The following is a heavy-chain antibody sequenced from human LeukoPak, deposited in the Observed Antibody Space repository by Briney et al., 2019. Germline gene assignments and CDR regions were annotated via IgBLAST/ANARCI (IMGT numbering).Heavy chain of an antibody. D-gene: IGHD6-19*01. J-gene: IGHJ4*02. V-gene: IGHV4-59*01. CDR3: ARVIRVYSSGWYYFDY. CDR1: GGSFSGYC. Sequence: SETLSLTCAVYGGSFSGYCWSWIRQPPGKGLEWIGYIYYSGSTNYNPSLKSRVTISVDTSKNQFSLKLSSVTAADTAVYYCARVIRVYSSGWYYFDYWGQGTLVTVSS. CDR2: IYYSGST.